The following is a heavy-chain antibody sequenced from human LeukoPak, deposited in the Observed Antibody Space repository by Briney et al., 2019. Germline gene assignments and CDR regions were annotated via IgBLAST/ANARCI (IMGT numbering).Heavy chain of an antibody. Sequence: GGSLRLSCAASGFSFDDYAMHWVRQAPGKGLEWVSLISGDGRSTYFADSVKGRFTISRDNSKNSLYLQMNSLRTEDTALYYCAKVYRYYDSSCQHWGQGTLVTVSS. V-gene: IGHV3-43*02. CDR2: ISGDGRST. J-gene: IGHJ1*01. CDR3: AKVYRYYDSSCQH. CDR1: GFSFDDYA. D-gene: IGHD3-22*01.